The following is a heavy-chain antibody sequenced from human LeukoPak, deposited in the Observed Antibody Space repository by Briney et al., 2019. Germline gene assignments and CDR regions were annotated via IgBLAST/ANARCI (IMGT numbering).Heavy chain of an antibody. D-gene: IGHD6-19*01. CDR3: ARSGIAVLYYMDV. V-gene: IGHV1-46*01. Sequence: GASVKVSCKASGYTFTSYSMHWVRQAPGQGLEWMGIINPSGGSTSYAQKFQGRVTMTRDTSTSTVYMELSSLRSEDTAVYYCARSGIAVLYYMDVWGKGTTVTVSS. CDR1: GYTFTSYS. CDR2: INPSGGST. J-gene: IGHJ6*03.